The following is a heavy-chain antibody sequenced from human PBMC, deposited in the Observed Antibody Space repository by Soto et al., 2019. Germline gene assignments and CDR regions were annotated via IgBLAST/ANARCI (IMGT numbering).Heavy chain of an antibody. V-gene: IGHV2-5*01. J-gene: IGHJ5*02. CDR2: IYWNDDK. Sequence: SGPTLVNPTQTLTLTCTFSGFSLSTSGVGVGWIRQPPGKALEWLALIYWNDDKRYSPSLRSRLTITKDTSKNQVVHTMTNMDPVDTATYYCAHSEYYDFWSGYSHWFDPWGQGTLVTVSS. D-gene: IGHD3-3*01. CDR1: GFSLSTSGVG. CDR3: AHSEYYDFWSGYSHWFDP.